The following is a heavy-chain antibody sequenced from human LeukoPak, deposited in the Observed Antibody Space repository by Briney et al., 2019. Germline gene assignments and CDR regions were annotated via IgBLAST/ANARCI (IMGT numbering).Heavy chain of an antibody. V-gene: IGHV3-23*01. Sequence: GGSLRLSCAASGFTFTSYAMTWVRQAPGKGLEWVSSFSSSSGSTFYADSVKGRFTISRDNSKNTLYLQMNSLRAEDTAAYYCAGDRATSYFDYWGQGALVTISS. D-gene: IGHD1-26*01. CDR3: AGDRATSYFDY. CDR2: FSSSSGST. CDR1: GFTFTSYA. J-gene: IGHJ4*02.